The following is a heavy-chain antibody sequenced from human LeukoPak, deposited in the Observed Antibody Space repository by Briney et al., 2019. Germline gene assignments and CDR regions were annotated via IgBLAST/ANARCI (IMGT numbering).Heavy chain of an antibody. CDR1: GGTFSSYA. D-gene: IGHD3-10*01. Sequence: ASVKVSCKASGGTFSSYAISWVRQAPGQGLEWMGGIIPIFGTANYAQKFQGRVTITADESTSTAYMELSSLRSEDTAVYYCVRDRQTLMVRGVLPHYYYMDVWGKGTTVTISS. V-gene: IGHV1-69*13. CDR3: VRDRQTLMVRGVLPHYYYMDV. CDR2: IIPIFGTA. J-gene: IGHJ6*03.